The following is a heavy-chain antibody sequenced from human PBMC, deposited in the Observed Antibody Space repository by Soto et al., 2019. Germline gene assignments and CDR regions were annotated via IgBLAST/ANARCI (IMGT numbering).Heavy chain of an antibody. CDR2: ISYDGTDK. CDR3: AKDLSYDPLGQGYGMDV. Sequence: PGGSLRLSCAASGFSFSSYGMHWVRQSPGKGLEWVAVISYDGTDKLYADSVKGRFTFSRDNSKSTLYLQMNSLRGEDTAVYYCAKDLSYDPLGQGYGMDVWGQGTKVTVSS. D-gene: IGHD2-8*01. J-gene: IGHJ6*02. CDR1: GFSFSSYG. V-gene: IGHV3-30*18.